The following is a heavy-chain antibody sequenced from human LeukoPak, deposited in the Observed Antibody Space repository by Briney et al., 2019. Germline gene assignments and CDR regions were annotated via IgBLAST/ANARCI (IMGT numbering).Heavy chain of an antibody. D-gene: IGHD2-21*01. J-gene: IGHJ4*02. V-gene: IGHV3-23*01. Sequence: GGSLRLSCEASGFTFSHIGMAWVRQAPGKGLEWVSSIHPNGVNTHYADSVRGRFTISRDNSKNTLYLQMNSLRVEDAAVYYCARAPVTSCRGAYCYPFDYWGQGTLVTVSS. CDR1: GFTFSHIG. CDR3: ARAPVTSCRGAYCYPFDY. CDR2: IHPNGVNT.